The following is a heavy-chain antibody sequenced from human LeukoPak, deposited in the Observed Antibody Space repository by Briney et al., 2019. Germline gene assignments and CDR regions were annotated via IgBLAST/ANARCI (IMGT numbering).Heavy chain of an antibody. J-gene: IGHJ4*02. CDR1: GYTFVSYL. CDR3: ARSPHILTGENFDY. CDR2: ISPNNGDT. D-gene: IGHD3-9*01. V-gene: IGHV1-46*01. Sequence: ASVKVSCKASGYTFVSYLIHWVREAPGQGLEWVGIISPNNGDTQYAPKFRGRVTMTRDMSTSSVYMELSSLISGDTALYYCARSPHILTGENFDYWGQGTLVTVSS.